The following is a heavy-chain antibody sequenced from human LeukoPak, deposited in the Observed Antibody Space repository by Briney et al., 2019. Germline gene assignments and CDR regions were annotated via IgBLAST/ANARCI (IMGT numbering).Heavy chain of an antibody. V-gene: IGHV4-39*01. CDR1: GGSISSSSYY. Sequence: PSETLSLTCTVSGGSISSSSYYWGWIRQPPGKGLEWIGSIYYSGNTYYNPSLKSRVTISVDTSKNQFSLKLRSVTAADTAVYYCARPRQGDYYFDYWGQGTLVTVSS. CDR3: ARPRQGDYYFDY. D-gene: IGHD2-21*02. CDR2: IYYSGNT. J-gene: IGHJ4*02.